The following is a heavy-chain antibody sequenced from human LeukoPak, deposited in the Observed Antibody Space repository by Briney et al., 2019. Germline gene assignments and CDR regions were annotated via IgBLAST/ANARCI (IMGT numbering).Heavy chain of an antibody. CDR3: AREGHYYDRVSRGPQHYPYYFDY. J-gene: IGHJ4*02. D-gene: IGHD3-22*01. CDR1: GFTFSSYW. CDR2: IKQDGSEK. V-gene: IGHV3-7*01. Sequence: PGGSLRLSCAASGFTFSSYWMSWVRQAPGKGLEWVANIKQDGSEKYYVDSVKGRFTISRDNAKNSLYLQMNSLRAEDTAVYYCAREGHYYDRVSRGPQHYPYYFDYWGQGTLVTVSS.